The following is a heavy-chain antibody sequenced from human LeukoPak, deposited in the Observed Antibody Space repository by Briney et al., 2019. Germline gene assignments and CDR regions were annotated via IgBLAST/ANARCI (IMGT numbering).Heavy chain of an antibody. Sequence: PSETLSLTCAVYGGSFSGYYWSWIRQPPGKGLEWIGEINHSGSTNYNPSLKSRVTISVDTSKNQFSLKLSSVTAADTAVYYCAGHRIVVVPAAEANYYYGMDVWGQGTTVTVSS. J-gene: IGHJ6*02. CDR3: AGHRIVVVPAAEANYYYGMDV. CDR1: GGSFSGYY. CDR2: INHSGST. D-gene: IGHD2-2*01. V-gene: IGHV4-34*01.